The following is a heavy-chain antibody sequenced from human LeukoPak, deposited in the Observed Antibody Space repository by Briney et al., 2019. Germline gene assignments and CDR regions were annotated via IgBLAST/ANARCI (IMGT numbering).Heavy chain of an antibody. Sequence: GRSLRLSCAASGFTFDDYAMHWVRQAPGKGLEWVSGISWNSGSIGYADSVKGRFTISRDNAKNSLYLQMNSLRAEDTALYHCARVVSGTTGAFDIWGQGTMVTVSS. V-gene: IGHV3-9*01. J-gene: IGHJ3*02. CDR3: ARVVSGTTGAFDI. CDR1: GFTFDDYA. CDR2: ISWNSGSI. D-gene: IGHD1-1*01.